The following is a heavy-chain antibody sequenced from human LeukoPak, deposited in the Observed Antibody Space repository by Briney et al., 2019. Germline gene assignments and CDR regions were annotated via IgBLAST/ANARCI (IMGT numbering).Heavy chain of an antibody. CDR2: INHSGST. D-gene: IGHD5-18*01. V-gene: IGHV4-34*01. CDR3: ARSGYSYGYYYYYMDV. Sequence: PSETLSLTCAVYGGSFSGYYWSWIRQPPGKGLEWIGEINHSGSTNYNPSLKSRVTISVDTSKNQFSQKLSSVTAADTAVYYCARSGYSYGYYYYYMDVWGKGTTVTVSS. J-gene: IGHJ6*03. CDR1: GGSFSGYY.